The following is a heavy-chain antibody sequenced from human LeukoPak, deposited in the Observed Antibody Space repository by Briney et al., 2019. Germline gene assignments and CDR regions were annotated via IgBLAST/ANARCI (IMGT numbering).Heavy chain of an antibody. V-gene: IGHV3-74*01. CDR3: TRGQQLVGD. J-gene: IGHJ4*02. CDR1: GFTFSSYW. D-gene: IGHD6-13*01. CDR2: INPDGGST. Sequence: GGSLRLSCAASGFTFSSYWMHWFRQAPGKGLVWVSRINPDGGSTAYADSVKGRFTISRDNAKNTLYLQMNSLRVEDTAVYCCTRGQQLVGDWGQGTLVTVSS.